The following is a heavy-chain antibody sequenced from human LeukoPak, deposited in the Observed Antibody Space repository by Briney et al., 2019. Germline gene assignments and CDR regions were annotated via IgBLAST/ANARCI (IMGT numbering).Heavy chain of an antibody. J-gene: IGHJ3*02. CDR3: ARAAPAAMNAFDI. D-gene: IGHD2-2*01. CDR2: IYTSGST. Sequence: PSQTLSLTCTVSGGSISSGSYYWSWIRPPAGKGLEWIGRIYTSGSTNYNPSLKSRVTISVDTSKNQFSLKLSSVTAADTAVYYCARAAPAAMNAFDIWGQGTMVTVSS. V-gene: IGHV4-61*02. CDR1: GGSISSGSYY.